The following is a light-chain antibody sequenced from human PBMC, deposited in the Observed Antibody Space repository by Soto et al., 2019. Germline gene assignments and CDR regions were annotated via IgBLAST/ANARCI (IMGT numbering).Light chain of an antibody. CDR1: QSVSSS. Sequence: EIVIKWSPPTLPEYPGERANLSCWASQSVSSSLAWYQQKPGQAPRLRSYGASTRATGIPARFSGSGSGTGVTCKISSLQSEDLAVYFCQQYNKCPLSFGGGTKVDIK. J-gene: IGKJ4*01. V-gene: IGKV3-15*01. CDR2: GAS. CDR3: QQYNKCPLS.